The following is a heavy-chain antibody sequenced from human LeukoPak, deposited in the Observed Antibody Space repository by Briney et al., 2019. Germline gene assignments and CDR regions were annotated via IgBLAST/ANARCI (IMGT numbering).Heavy chain of an antibody. CDR1: GFTFSSYA. V-gene: IGHV3-30-3*01. D-gene: IGHD4-17*01. CDR3: VKDLGDYGDYVAFDI. CDR2: ISYDGSNK. J-gene: IGHJ3*02. Sequence: PGRSLRLSCAASGFTFSSYAMHWVRQASGKGLEWVAVISYDGSNKYYADSVKGRFTISRDNSKNTLYLQMNSLRAEDTAVYYCVKDLGDYGDYVAFDIWGQGTMVTVSS.